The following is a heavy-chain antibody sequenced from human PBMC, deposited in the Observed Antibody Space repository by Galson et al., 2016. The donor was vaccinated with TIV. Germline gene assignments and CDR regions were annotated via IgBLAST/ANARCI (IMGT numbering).Heavy chain of an antibody. CDR2: IDVSGNT. Sequence: LSLTCTVSGGSIRSQSWSWIRQPAGKGLEWIGRIDVSGNTDYSPSLKSRVTMSQDTSNNQFSIRLISLTAADTAVYYCAREKVWGGREAGSEAFPYSFFMNVWGKGPRSPSP. CDR1: GGSIRSQS. CDR3: AREKVWGGREAGSEAFPYSFFMNV. V-gene: IGHV4-4*07. J-gene: IGHJ6*03. D-gene: IGHD3-10*01.